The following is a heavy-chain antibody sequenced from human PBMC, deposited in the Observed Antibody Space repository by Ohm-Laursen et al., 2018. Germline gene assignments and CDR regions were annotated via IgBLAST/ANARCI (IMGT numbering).Heavy chain of an antibody. CDR2: IWYDGSNK. V-gene: IGHV3-33*08. D-gene: IGHD6-6*01. CDR1: GLTLKSYS. Sequence: SLRLSCTASGLTLKSYSMNWVRQAPGKGLEWVAVIWYDGSNKYYADSVKGRFTISRDNSKNTLYLQMNSLRAEDTAVYYCARSPSARLTYYYGMDVWGQGTTVTVSS. J-gene: IGHJ6*02. CDR3: ARSPSARLTYYYGMDV.